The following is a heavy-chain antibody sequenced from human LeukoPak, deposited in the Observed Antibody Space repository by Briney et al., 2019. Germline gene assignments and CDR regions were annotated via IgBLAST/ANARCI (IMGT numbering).Heavy chain of an antibody. CDR2: INPNSGGT. Sequence: ASVKVSCKASGYTFTGYYMHWVRQAPGQGLEWMGWINPNSGGTNYAQKFQGRVTMTRDTSISTAYMELSRLRSDDTAVYYCARGDNWGPNWFDPWGQGTLVTVSS. D-gene: IGHD7-27*01. CDR1: GYTFTGYY. CDR3: ARGDNWGPNWFDP. V-gene: IGHV1-2*02. J-gene: IGHJ5*02.